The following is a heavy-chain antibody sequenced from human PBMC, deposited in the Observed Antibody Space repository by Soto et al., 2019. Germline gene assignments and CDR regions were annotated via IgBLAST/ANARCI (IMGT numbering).Heavy chain of an antibody. Sequence: LRLSCAASGFTFDDYAMHWVRQAPGKGLEWVSGISWNSGSIGYADSVKGRFTISRDNAKNSLYLQMNSLRAEDTALYYCAKDMSGYSSSWTSFDPWGQGTLVTVSS. J-gene: IGHJ5*02. D-gene: IGHD6-13*01. CDR3: AKDMSGYSSSWTSFDP. CDR1: GFTFDDYA. CDR2: ISWNSGSI. V-gene: IGHV3-9*01.